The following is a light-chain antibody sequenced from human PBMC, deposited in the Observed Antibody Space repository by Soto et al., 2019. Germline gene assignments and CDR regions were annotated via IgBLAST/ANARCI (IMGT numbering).Light chain of an antibody. V-gene: IGLV1-44*01. CDR3: ASWDDSLNVLM. Sequence: QSVLTQPPSASGTPGQRVTISCSGSSSNIGSTTVNWYRQLPGTAPTLLIYGNNQRPSGVPDRFSGSKSGTSASLAISGLQSEDEAHYYCASWDDSLNVLMFGGGTQLTVL. CDR2: GNN. CDR1: SSNIGSTT. J-gene: IGLJ3*02.